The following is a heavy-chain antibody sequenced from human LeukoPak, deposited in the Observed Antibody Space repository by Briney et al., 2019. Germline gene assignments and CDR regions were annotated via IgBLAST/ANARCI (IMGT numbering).Heavy chain of an antibody. D-gene: IGHD3-10*01. J-gene: IGHJ5*02. Sequence: GGSLRLSCAASGFTISSYSMNWVRQAPGKGLEWVSSISSSSSYIYYADSVKGRFTVSRDNAKNSLYLQMNSLRAEDTAVYYCARETRGLYNWFDPWGQGTLVTVSS. V-gene: IGHV3-21*01. CDR2: ISSSSSYI. CDR1: GFTISSYS. CDR3: ARETRGLYNWFDP.